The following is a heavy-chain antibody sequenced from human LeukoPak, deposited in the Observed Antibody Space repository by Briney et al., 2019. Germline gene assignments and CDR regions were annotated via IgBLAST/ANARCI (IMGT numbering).Heavy chain of an antibody. CDR1: GFTFSSYE. V-gene: IGHV3-48*03. CDR3: ARVPLGGGILTGYSVYYFDY. CDR2: ISSSGSTI. Sequence: PGGSLRLSCAASGFTFSSYEMNWVRQAPGKGLEWVSSISSSGSTIFYADSVKGRFTISRDNAKNSLYLQMNSLRAEDTAVYYCARVPLGGGILTGYSVYYFDYWGQGTLVTVSS. J-gene: IGHJ4*02. D-gene: IGHD3-9*01.